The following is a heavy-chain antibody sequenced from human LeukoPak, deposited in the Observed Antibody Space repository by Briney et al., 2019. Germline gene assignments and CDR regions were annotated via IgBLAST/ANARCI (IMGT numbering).Heavy chain of an antibody. D-gene: IGHD1-7*01. CDR1: GGSFSNYY. J-gene: IGHJ6*03. V-gene: IGHV4-34*01. CDR2: INDSGTI. CDR3: ARRWNYGRNYYIDV. Sequence: SETLSLTRAVYGGSFSNYYWRWIRQPPGKGLEWIGEINDSGTINYNPSLMSRVTISVDKSKNQFSLKLSSVTAADTAVYYCARRWNYGRNYYIDVWGKGATVSVSS.